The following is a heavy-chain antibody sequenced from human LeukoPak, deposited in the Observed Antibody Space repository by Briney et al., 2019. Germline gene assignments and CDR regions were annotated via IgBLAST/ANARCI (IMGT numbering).Heavy chain of an antibody. CDR1: GYTFTSYG. CDR3: ARGLTAGYYFDY. D-gene: IGHD6-13*01. CDR2: ISAYNGNT. J-gene: IGHJ4*02. V-gene: IGHV1-18*01. Sequence: GASVKVSCKASGYTFTSYGISWVRQAPGQGLEWMGWISAYNGNTNYAQKLQGRVTMTRDTSTSTVYMELSSLRSEDTAVYYCARGLTAGYYFDYWGQGTLVTVSS.